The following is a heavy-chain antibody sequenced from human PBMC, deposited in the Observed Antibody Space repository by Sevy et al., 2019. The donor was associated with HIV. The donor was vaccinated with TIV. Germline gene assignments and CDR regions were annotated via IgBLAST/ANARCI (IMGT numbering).Heavy chain of an antibody. D-gene: IGHD3-22*01. Sequence: GGSLRLSCAASRFTFSDYYMSWIRQAPGKGLEWVSYISSSGSTIYYADSVKGRFTISRDNAKNSLYLQMNSLRAEDTAVYYCAREVNYYDSSDYWGQGTLVTVSS. CDR3: AREVNYYDSSDY. J-gene: IGHJ4*02. CDR1: RFTFSDYY. CDR2: ISSSGSTI. V-gene: IGHV3-11*01.